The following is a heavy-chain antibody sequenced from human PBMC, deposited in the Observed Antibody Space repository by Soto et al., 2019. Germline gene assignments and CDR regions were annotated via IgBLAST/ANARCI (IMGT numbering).Heavy chain of an antibody. Sequence: QVQLVESGGGVVQPGRSLRLSCAASGFTFSSYAMHWVRQAPGKGLEWVAVISYDGSNKYYADSVKGRFTISRDNSKNTLYLQMNSLRAEDTAVYYCARGWRGYSGTNAFDIWGQGTMVTVSS. CDR2: ISYDGSNK. J-gene: IGHJ3*02. CDR3: ARGWRGYSGTNAFDI. V-gene: IGHV3-30-3*01. CDR1: GFTFSSYA. D-gene: IGHD1-26*01.